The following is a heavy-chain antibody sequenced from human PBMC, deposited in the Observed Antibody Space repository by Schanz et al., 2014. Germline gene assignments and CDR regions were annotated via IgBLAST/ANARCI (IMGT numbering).Heavy chain of an antibody. J-gene: IGHJ3*02. D-gene: IGHD4-17*01. CDR2: ISSSSSTI. CDR3: ARKMKLGVYGGKGHDSLDI. Sequence: EVQLLESGGGLVQPGGSLRLSCAASGFTFSSYAMSWVRQAPGKGLEWVSAISSSSSTIHYADSVKGRFTISRDNAKNSLYLQMDSLRAEDTAVYYCARKMKLGVYGGKGHDSLDIWGQGTMVTVSS. V-gene: IGHV3-48*01. CDR1: GFTFSSYA.